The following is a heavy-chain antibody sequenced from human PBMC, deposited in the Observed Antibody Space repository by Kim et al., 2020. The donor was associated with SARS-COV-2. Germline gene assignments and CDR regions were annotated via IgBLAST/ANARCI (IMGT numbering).Heavy chain of an antibody. Sequence: ASVKVSCKASGYTFTDHYIHWVRQAPGQGLEWMGRINPNSGGTNYAQKFQGRVTMARDTSISTAYMELSRLRSDDPVVYYCAREQVRGAFDIWGQGTMVTVSS. V-gene: IGHV1-2*05. J-gene: IGHJ3*02. CDR3: AREQVRGAFDI. CDR2: INPNSGGT. CDR1: GYTFTDHY.